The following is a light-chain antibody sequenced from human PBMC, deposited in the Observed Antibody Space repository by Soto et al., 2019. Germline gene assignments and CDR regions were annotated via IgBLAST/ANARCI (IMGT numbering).Light chain of an antibody. Sequence: IVMTQSPATLSVSPGERATLSCRASRGISSNLAWYQQKPGQAPRLLIYDASTRATGIPARFSGSGSGTEFPLTMSSLKSEDLELYYCHQYSNWPPWTFVQGTRL. V-gene: IGKV3-15*01. CDR1: RGISSN. CDR3: HQYSNWPPWT. J-gene: IGKJ1*01. CDR2: DAS.